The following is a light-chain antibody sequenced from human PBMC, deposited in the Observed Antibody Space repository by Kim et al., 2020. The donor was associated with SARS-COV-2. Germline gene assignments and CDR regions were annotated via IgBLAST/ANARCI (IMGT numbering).Light chain of an antibody. Sequence: PGQSVTISCTGTSSDVGGYNSVSWYQQYPGKAPKLMIHEVSKRPSGVPDRFSGSKSGNTASLTVSGRQAEDEADYYCSSYAGSSVVFGGGTQLTVL. CDR1: SSDVGGYNS. J-gene: IGLJ2*01. V-gene: IGLV2-8*01. CDR2: EVS. CDR3: SSYAGSSVV.